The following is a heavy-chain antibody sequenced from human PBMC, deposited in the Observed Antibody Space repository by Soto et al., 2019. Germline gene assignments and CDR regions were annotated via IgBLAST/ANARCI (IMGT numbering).Heavy chain of an antibody. CDR2: IKQDGTEK. CDR3: ARGDTPMITGMDSFDI. V-gene: IGHV3-7*01. J-gene: IGHJ3*02. D-gene: IGHD5-18*01. CDR1: GFTFSRYW. Sequence: VGSLILSCAASGFTFSRYWMNWVRPAPGKGLEWVANIKQDGTEKNYVDSVKGRFTISRDNARNSLYLQMDSLRAEDTAVYFCARGDTPMITGMDSFDIWGQGTMVTVS.